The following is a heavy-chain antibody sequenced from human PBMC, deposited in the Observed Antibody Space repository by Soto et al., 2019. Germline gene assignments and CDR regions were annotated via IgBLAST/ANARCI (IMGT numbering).Heavy chain of an antibody. J-gene: IGHJ4*02. D-gene: IGHD5-18*01. CDR2: IIPIFGTA. CDR1: GGTFSSYA. Sequence: SVKVSCKASGGTFSSYAISWVRQAPGQGLEWMGGIIPIFGTANYAQKFQGRVTITADESTSTAYMELSSLRSEDTAVYYCARVVGYSYGILDYWGRGTLVTVSS. V-gene: IGHV1-69*13. CDR3: ARVVGYSYGILDY.